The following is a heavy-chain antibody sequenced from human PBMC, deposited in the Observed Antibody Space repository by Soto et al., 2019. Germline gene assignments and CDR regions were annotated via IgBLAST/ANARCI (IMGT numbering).Heavy chain of an antibody. Sequence: PGGSLRLSCAASGFTFSSYAMSWVRQAPGKGLEWVSAISGSGGSTYYADSVKGRFTISRDNSKNTLYLQMNSLRAEDTAVYYCAKVSLGYSSGWYEDYWGQGTLVTVSS. D-gene: IGHD6-19*01. CDR2: ISGSGGST. J-gene: IGHJ4*02. CDR1: GFTFSSYA. CDR3: AKVSLGYSSGWYEDY. V-gene: IGHV3-23*01.